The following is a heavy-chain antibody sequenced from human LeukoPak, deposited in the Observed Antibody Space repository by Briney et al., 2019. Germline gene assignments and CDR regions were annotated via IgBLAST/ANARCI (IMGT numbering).Heavy chain of an antibody. CDR1: EFTFSTYA. J-gene: IGHJ4*02. CDR3: AKAGLVRGGALDS. V-gene: IGHV3-23*01. Sequence: PGGSLRLSCAASEFTFSTYAMTWVRQAPGKGLEWVSSITGSGDGTSAADSVAGRFSISRDNSKSTLYLQMNSLRVEDTAVYYCAKAGLVRGGALDSWGQGTLVTVSS. CDR2: ITGSGDGT. D-gene: IGHD4/OR15-4a*01.